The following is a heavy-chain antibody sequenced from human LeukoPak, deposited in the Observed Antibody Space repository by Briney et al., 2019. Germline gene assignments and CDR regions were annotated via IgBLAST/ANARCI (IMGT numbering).Heavy chain of an antibody. CDR3: ARDLALRGVTPSNYYYYYYYMDV. D-gene: IGHD3-10*01. CDR1: GFTFSNYE. V-gene: IGHV3-48*03. Sequence: GGSLRLSCAASGFTFSNYEMNWVRQAPGKGLEWVSYIRSSGSTMFYADSVRGRFTISRDNAKNSLYLQMNSLRAEDTAVYYCARDLALRGVTPSNYYYYYYYMDVWGKGTTVTVSS. J-gene: IGHJ6*03. CDR2: IRSSGSTM.